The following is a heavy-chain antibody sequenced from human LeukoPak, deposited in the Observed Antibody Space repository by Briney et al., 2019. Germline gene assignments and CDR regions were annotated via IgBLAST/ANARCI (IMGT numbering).Heavy chain of an antibody. D-gene: IGHD2-21*01. CDR2: FDPEDGET. CDR3: ATGPTQLLILDY. CDR1: GYTLTELS. Sequence: GASVKVSCKVSGYTLTELSMHWVRQAPGKGLEWMGGFDPEDGETIYAQKHQGRVTMTEDTSTDTAYMELSSLRSEDTAVYYCATGPTQLLILDYWGQGTLVTVSS. V-gene: IGHV1-24*01. J-gene: IGHJ4*02.